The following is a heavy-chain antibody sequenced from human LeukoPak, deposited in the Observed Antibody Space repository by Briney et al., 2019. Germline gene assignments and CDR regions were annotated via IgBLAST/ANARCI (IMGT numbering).Heavy chain of an antibody. V-gene: IGHV3-7*03. Sequence: GGSLRLSCAASGFPFISNWMSWVRRAPGKGLEWVANIKQDGRETYYVDSVKGRFTISRDNAKNSLYLQMNSLRAEDTAVYYCARTGSRVTYKTGRAKYYYYYMDVWGKGTTVTISS. CDR3: ARTGSRVTYKTGRAKYYYYYMDV. D-gene: IGHD3-10*01. J-gene: IGHJ6*03. CDR2: IKQDGRET. CDR1: GFPFISNW.